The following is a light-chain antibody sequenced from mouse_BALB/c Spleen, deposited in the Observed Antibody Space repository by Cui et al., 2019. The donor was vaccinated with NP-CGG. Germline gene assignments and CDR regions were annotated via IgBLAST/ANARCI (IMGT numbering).Light chain of an antibody. CDR2: GTN. CDR1: TGSVTTSNY. Sequence: QAVVTQESALTTSPGETVTLTCRSSTGSVTTSNYANWVQEKPDHLFTGLLGGTNNRAPGVPARFSGSLIGDKAALTITGAQTADEAIYFCALWYSNHWVFGGGTKLTVL. V-gene: IGLV1*01. CDR3: ALWYSNHWV. J-gene: IGLJ1*01.